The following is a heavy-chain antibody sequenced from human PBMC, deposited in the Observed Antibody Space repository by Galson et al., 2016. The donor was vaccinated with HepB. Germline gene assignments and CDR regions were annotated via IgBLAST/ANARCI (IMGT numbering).Heavy chain of an antibody. Sequence: SLRLSCAGSGFTFKSYGMHWVRQAPGKGLQWVAMISNDGSQTYFTDAVKGRFTISRDSSKYMLYLQMNKLRAEDTALYYCVKQRSRDKDFDCWGQGTLVTVSS. CDR3: VKQRSRDKDFDC. V-gene: IGHV3-30*18. D-gene: IGHD5-24*01. CDR2: ISNDGSQT. CDR1: GFTFKSYG. J-gene: IGHJ4*02.